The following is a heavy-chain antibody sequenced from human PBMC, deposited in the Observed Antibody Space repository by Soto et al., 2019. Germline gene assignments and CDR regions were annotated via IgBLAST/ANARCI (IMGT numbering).Heavy chain of an antibody. D-gene: IGHD2-15*01. CDR3: VRTSLVVAAATREDY. V-gene: IGHV3-74*01. J-gene: IGHJ4*02. CDR1: GVTFSSYW. Sequence: GGSLKLSCAACGVTFSSYWMHWVRQAPGKGLVWVSRINSDGSSTGYADSVKGRFTISRDNAKNTLYLQMNSLRAEDTAVYYCVRTSLVVAAATREDYWGQGTLVTVSS. CDR2: INSDGSST.